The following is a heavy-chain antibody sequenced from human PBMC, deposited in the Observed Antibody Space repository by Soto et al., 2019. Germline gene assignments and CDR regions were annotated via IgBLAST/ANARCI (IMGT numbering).Heavy chain of an antibody. CDR2: INPSGGST. CDR1: GYTFTSYY. CDR3: ARDRSLVVVPAAIGPLDY. D-gene: IGHD2-2*01. J-gene: IGHJ4*02. V-gene: IGHV1-46*01. Sequence: ASVKVSCKASGYTFTSYYMHWVRQAPGQGLEWMGIINPSGGSTSYAQKFQGRVTMTRDTSTSTVYMELSSLRSEDTAVYYCARDRSLVVVPAAIGPLDYWGQGTLVNVSS.